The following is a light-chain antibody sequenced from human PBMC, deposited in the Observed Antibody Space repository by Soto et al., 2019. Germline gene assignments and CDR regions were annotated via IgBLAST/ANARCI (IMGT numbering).Light chain of an antibody. V-gene: IGKV3-11*01. Sequence: EILLTQSTATLSMSPGATATLSCSASQSVSSYLAWYQQKPGHAPRLLIYDTSNRATGVPARFSGSGSGTDFTLTISSLEPEDCAIYYCQQRQYWPPMTVGQGTRLEI. J-gene: IGKJ5*01. CDR1: QSVSSY. CDR3: QQRQYWPPMT. CDR2: DTS.